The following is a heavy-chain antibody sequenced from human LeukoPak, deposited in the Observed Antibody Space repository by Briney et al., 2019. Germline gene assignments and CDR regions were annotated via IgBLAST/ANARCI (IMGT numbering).Heavy chain of an antibody. J-gene: IGHJ4*02. CDR2: ISTSKTYT. Sequence: ASVKVSCKASGYAFTTFGIMWVRQAPGQGLEWMGWISTSKTYTRYAQKVQGRATLTTDPATSTAYLELTSLTSDDTAVYFCASASDTSWPFDFWGQGTQVTVSS. CDR1: GYAFTTFG. V-gene: IGHV1-18*01. D-gene: IGHD2-2*01. CDR3: ASASDTSWPFDF.